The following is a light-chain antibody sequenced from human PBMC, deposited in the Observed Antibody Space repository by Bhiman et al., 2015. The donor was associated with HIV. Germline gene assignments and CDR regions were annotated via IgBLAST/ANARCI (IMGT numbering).Light chain of an antibody. Sequence: QSALTQPPSASGSPGQSVTISCTGTSSDVGGYNYVSWYQQHPGKAPKLMIYEVNKRPSGVPERFSGSKSGNTASLTVSGLQAEDEADYHCSSYAGDNNLVFGGGTKLTVL. CDR3: SSYAGDNNLV. V-gene: IGLV2-8*01. J-gene: IGLJ2*01. CDR1: SSDVGGYNY. CDR2: EVN.